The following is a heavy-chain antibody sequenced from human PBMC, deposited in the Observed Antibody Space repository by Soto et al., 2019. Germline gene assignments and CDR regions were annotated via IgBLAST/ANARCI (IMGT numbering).Heavy chain of an antibody. CDR2: IYPGDSDT. J-gene: IGHJ5*01. CDR1: WEKVASQW. V-gene: IGHV5-51*01. D-gene: IGHD2-8*02. Sequence: ESLQSCCMGEWEKVASQWNGGVGKMAGRGLEWMGIIYPGDSDTRYSPSFQGQVTISADKSIRTAYLQWNSLKASDTAMYYCVRVGLVGSNSLTNAWFDPRGPGTLVTVSS. CDR3: VRVGLVGSNSLTNAWFDP.